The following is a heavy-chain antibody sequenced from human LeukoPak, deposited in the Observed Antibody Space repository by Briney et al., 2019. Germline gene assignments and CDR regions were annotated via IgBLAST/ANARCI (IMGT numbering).Heavy chain of an antibody. CDR2: IIPIFGTA. CDR3: ASLGMSSSSSHYYYYMDV. J-gene: IGHJ6*03. D-gene: IGHD6-6*01. V-gene: IGHV1-69*13. Sequence: ASVKVSCKASGYTFTSYDVNWARQAPGQGLEWMGGIIPIFGTANYAQKFQGRVTITADESTSTAYMELSSLRSEDTAVYYCASLGMSSSSSHYYYYMDVWGKGTTVTVSS. CDR1: GYTFTSYD.